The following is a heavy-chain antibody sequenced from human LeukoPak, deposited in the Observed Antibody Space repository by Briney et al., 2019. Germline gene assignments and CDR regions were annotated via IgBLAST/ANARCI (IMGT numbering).Heavy chain of an antibody. D-gene: IGHD3-16*01. CDR2: ISAYNGNT. J-gene: IGHJ4*02. Sequence: AAVKVSCKASRYTFTSYVISWVRQAPGQGLEWMGLISAYNGNTNTAQKLQGRVTMTLDTSTSTAYMELRSLRSDDTGVYYCARDICNALTFGAPPGSCDCWGQGTLVTVSS. V-gene: IGHV1-18*01. CDR3: ARDICNALTFGAPPGSCDC. CDR1: RYTFTSYV.